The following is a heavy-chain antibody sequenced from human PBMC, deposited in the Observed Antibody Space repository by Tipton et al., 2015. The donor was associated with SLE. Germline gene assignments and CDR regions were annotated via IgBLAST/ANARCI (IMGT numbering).Heavy chain of an antibody. CDR3: ARGAKERITLVRVRPYYFDY. D-gene: IGHD3-10*01. J-gene: IGHJ4*01. CDR1: GGSSSGYY. V-gene: IGHV4-34*01. Sequence: AGLVKPSETLSLTCAVYGGSSSGYYWSWIRQPPGKGLEWIGESNPSGNTNYNRSLKSRVTIFVDMSKNQLSLKMTSVTAADSAVYFCARGAKERITLVRVRPYYFDYWGQGSLVTVSS. CDR2: SNPSGNT.